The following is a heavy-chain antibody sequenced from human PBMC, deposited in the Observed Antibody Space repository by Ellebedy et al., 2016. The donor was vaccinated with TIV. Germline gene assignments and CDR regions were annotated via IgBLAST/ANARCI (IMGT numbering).Heavy chain of an antibody. V-gene: IGHV4-39*01. J-gene: IGHJ4*02. CDR1: GGSVRSTRYY. Sequence: MPSETLSLTCSVSGGSVRSTRYYWAWIRQPQGKGLEYIGSVYYSGSPYYNPSFKSIVTLSADTSKNQFSLNLRTVTAADTAVYYCARTDPWQPIDDWGQGILVSVSS. CDR2: VYYSGSP. CDR3: ARTDPWQPIDD. D-gene: IGHD2-21*02.